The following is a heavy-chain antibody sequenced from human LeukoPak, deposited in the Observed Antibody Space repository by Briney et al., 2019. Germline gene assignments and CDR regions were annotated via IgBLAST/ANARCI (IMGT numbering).Heavy chain of an antibody. CDR2: IRSKAYGGTT. CDR1: GFTFGNYA. J-gene: IGHJ4*02. CDR3: TRGYDYVWGSPTGFDY. D-gene: IGHD3-16*01. Sequence: GGSLRLSCTASGFTFGNYAMSWVRQAPGKGLEWVGFIRSKAYGGTTEYAASVKGRITISRDDSKSIAYLQMNSLKTEDTAVYYCTRGYDYVWGSPTGFDYWGQGTLVTVSS. V-gene: IGHV3-49*04.